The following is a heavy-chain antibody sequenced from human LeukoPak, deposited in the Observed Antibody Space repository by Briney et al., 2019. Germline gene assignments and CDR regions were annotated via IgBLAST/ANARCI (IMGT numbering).Heavy chain of an antibody. CDR2: IRYDGSNK. V-gene: IGHV3-30*02. J-gene: IGHJ4*02. Sequence: GGSLRLSCAASGFTFSSYGMHWVRQAPGKGLEWVAFIRYDGSNKYYADSVKGRFTISRDNSKNTLYLQMNSLRAEDTAVYYCAKDSGGELLYKGPDYWGQGTLVTVSS. D-gene: IGHD3-10*01. CDR1: GFTFSSYG. CDR3: AKDSGGELLYKGPDY.